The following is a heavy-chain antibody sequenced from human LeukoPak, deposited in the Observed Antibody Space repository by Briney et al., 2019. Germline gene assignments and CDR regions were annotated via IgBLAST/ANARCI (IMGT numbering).Heavy chain of an antibody. J-gene: IGHJ4*02. CDR3: ARDSHYSNYYDY. CDR1: GGSISSGSYY. V-gene: IGHV4-61*02. Sequence: KPSETLSLTCTVSGGSISSGSYYWSWIRQPAGKGLEWIGRIYTSGSTNYNPSLKSRIIISVDTSKNQFSLKLSSVTAADTAVYYCARDSHYSNYYDYWGQGTLVTVSS. D-gene: IGHD4-11*01. CDR2: IYTSGST.